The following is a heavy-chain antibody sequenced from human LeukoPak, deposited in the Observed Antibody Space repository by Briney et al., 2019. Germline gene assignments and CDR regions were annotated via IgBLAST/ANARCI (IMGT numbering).Heavy chain of an antibody. J-gene: IGHJ5*02. CDR2: ITPVINTA. D-gene: IGHD1-26*01. Sequence: ASAKVSCKTSGGTFLSHTFSWVRQAPGQGLEWMGNITPVINTANYAQTFQGRVSIYADRYTTTVYMGLSGLRPDDTAVYYCARVNLRGSNYNWFDPWGQGAPVTVAS. CDR1: GGTFLSHT. V-gene: IGHV1-69*08. CDR3: ARVNLRGSNYNWFDP.